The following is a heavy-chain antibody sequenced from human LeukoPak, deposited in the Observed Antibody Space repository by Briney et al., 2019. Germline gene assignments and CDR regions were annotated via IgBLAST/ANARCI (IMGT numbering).Heavy chain of an antibody. CDR2: IIPILGIA. Sequence: SVKVSCKASGGTLSSYAISWVRQAPGQGLEWMGRIIPILGIANYAQKFQGRVTITADKSTSTAYMELSSLRSEDTAVYYCARGGYYDSSGYRFNWFDPWGQGTLVTVSS. V-gene: IGHV1-69*04. D-gene: IGHD3-22*01. CDR1: GGTLSSYA. J-gene: IGHJ5*02. CDR3: ARGGYYDSSGYRFNWFDP.